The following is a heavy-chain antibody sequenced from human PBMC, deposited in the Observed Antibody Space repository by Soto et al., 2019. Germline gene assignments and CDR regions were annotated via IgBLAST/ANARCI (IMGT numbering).Heavy chain of an antibody. D-gene: IGHD6-25*01. CDR1: GGTFSSYA. CDR3: ARGAGAALRLHHYYYNGMDV. CDR2: IIPIFGTA. V-gene: IGHV1-69*13. J-gene: IGHJ6*02. Sequence: SVKVSCKASGGTFSSYAISWVRQAPGQGLEWMGGIIPIFGTANYAQKFQGRVTITADESTSTAYMELSSLRSEDTAVYYCARGAGAALRLHHYYYNGMDVRGQGTTVTFSS.